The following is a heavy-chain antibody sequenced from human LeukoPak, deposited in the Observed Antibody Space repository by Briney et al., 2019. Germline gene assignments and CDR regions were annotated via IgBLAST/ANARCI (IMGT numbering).Heavy chain of an antibody. D-gene: IGHD5-18*01. CDR1: GFTFSSYA. V-gene: IGHV3-23*01. J-gene: IGHJ5*02. CDR2: ISGSGGST. Sequence: GGSLRLSCAASGFTFSSYATSWVRQAPGKGLAWVSAISGSGGSTYYADSVKGRFTISRDNSKNTLYLQMNSLRAGDTAVYYCAKEQLWSSGNWFDPWGQGTLVTVSS. CDR3: AKEQLWSSGNWFDP.